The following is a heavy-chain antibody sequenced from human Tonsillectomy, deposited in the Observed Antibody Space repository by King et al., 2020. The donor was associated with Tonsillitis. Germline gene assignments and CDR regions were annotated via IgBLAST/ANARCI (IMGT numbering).Heavy chain of an antibody. CDR3: ARVWLSPGGYYVSGSYGDY. Sequence: QLVQSGAEVKKPGASVKVSCKASGYTFTSYGISWVRQAPGQGLEWRGWISGYNGNTNYVQKLQGRVTMTTDTSTDTAYMELRSLRSDDTAVYYWARVWLSPGGYYVSGSYGDYWGQGTLVTVSS. CDR1: GYTFTSYG. V-gene: IGHV1-18*01. CDR2: ISGYNGNT. D-gene: IGHD3-10*01. J-gene: IGHJ4*02.